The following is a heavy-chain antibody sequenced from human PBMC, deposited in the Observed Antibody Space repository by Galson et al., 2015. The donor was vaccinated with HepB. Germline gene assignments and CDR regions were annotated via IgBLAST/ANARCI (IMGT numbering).Heavy chain of an antibody. V-gene: IGHV3-11*01. Sequence: SLRLSCAASGSTFSDYYMTWIRQAPGKGLEWVSYISSSGSTTISYADSVKGRFTISRDNAKNSLYLQMNSLRAEDMAVYYCVFLRGNDLKPLDYWGQGILVTVS. CDR2: ISSSGSTTI. CDR1: GSTFSDYY. D-gene: IGHD5-12*01. CDR3: VFLRGNDLKPLDY. J-gene: IGHJ4*02.